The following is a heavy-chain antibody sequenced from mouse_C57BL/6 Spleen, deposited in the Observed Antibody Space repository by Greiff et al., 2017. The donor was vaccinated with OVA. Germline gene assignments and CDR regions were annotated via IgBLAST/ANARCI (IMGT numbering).Heavy chain of an antibody. CDR3: AVVTSYVDY. V-gene: IGHV1-50*01. CDR1: GYTFTSYW. Sequence: QVQLQQPGAELVKPGASVKLSCKASGYTFTSYWMQWVKQRPGQGLEWIGEIDPSDSYTNYNQKFKGKATLTVDTSSSTAYMQLSSLTSEDSAVYCCAVVTSYVDYWGQGTTLTVSS. CDR2: IDPSDSYT. J-gene: IGHJ2*01. D-gene: IGHD2-3*01.